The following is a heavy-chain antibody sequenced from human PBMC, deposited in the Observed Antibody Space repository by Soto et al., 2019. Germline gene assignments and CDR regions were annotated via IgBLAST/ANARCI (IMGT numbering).Heavy chain of an antibody. CDR3: ARGYNWNFGNYYYGMDV. CDR1: GYTFTGYY. D-gene: IGHD1-7*01. J-gene: IGHJ6*02. V-gene: IGHV1-2*04. CDR2: INPNSGGT. Sequence: GASVKVSCKASGYTFTGYYMHWVRQAPGQGLEWMGWINPNSGGTNYAQKFQGWVTMTRDTSISTAYMELSRLRSDDTAVYYCARGYNWNFGNYYYGMDVRGQGTTVTVSS.